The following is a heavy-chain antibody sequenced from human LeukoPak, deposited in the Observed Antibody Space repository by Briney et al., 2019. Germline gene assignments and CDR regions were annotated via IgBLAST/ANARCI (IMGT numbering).Heavy chain of an antibody. V-gene: IGHV6-1*01. D-gene: IGHD3-10*01. J-gene: IGHJ5*02. CDR2: TYYRSKWDN. CDR3: ARGGYYGSGNDFRFDP. CDR1: GDSVSSNSAA. Sequence: SQPLSLTCAISGDSVSSNSAAWDWIRQSPSRGLEWLGRTYYRSKWDNDYAVSVKGRITIKSDTSKNQFSLQLNSVTPEDTAVYYCARGGYYGSGNDFRFDPWGQGTLVTVSS.